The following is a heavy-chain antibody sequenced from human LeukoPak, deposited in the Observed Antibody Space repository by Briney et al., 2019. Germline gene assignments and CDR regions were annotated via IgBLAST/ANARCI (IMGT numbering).Heavy chain of an antibody. CDR3: AKGSGSGWYGWFAP. CDR1: EFSFSDYA. D-gene: IGHD6-19*01. J-gene: IGHJ5*02. V-gene: IGHV3-23*01. Sequence: GESLRLSCAASEFSFSDYAMYWVRQAPGKGLEWVSTIDASGGATYYADSVEGRFTISRDNSKNTFYLQMNSLRAEDTAVYYCAKGSGSGWYGWFAPWGQGTLVTVSS. CDR2: IDASGGAT.